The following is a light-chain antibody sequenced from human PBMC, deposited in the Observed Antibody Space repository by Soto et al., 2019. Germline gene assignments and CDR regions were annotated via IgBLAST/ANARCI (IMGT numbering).Light chain of an antibody. J-gene: IGKJ1*01. V-gene: IGKV3-20*01. CDR1: QTVSNY. CDR2: GAS. CDR3: QQYGSSPQT. Sequence: EIVLTQSPAILSLSPGDTATLSCRASQTVSNYLTWYQRKPGQAPRLLIYGASTRATGIPDRFSGSGSGTDFTLTISRLEPEDFAVFYCQQYGSSPQTFGQGTKVDIK.